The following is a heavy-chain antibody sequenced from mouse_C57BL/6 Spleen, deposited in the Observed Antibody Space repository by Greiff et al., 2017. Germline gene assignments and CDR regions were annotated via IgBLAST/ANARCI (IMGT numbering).Heavy chain of an antibody. V-gene: IGHV7-3*01. D-gene: IGHD1-1*01. CDR1: GFTFTDYY. CDR3: ARYYYGSSYDWYFDV. CDR2: IRNKANGYTT. J-gene: IGHJ1*03. Sequence: DVHLVESGGGLVQPGGSLSLSCAASGFTFTDYYMSWVRQPPGKALEWLGFIRNKANGYTTEYSASVKGRFTISRDNSQSILYLQMNALRAEDSATYYCARYYYGSSYDWYFDVWGTGTTVTVSS.